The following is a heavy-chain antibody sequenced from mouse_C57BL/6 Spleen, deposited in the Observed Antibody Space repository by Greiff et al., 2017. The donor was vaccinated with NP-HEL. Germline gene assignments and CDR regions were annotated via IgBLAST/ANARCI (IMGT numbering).Heavy chain of an antibody. CDR1: GYTFTSYW. Sequence: EVKLMESGPVLARPGASVKMSCKTSGYTFTSYWMHWVKQRPGQGLEWIGAIYPGNSDTSYNQKFKGKAKLTAVTSASTAYMELSSLTNEDSAVYYCTRGPYYYGSSFDYWGQGTTLTVSS. D-gene: IGHD1-1*01. V-gene: IGHV1-5*01. J-gene: IGHJ2*01. CDR2: IYPGNSDT. CDR3: TRGPYYYGSSFDY.